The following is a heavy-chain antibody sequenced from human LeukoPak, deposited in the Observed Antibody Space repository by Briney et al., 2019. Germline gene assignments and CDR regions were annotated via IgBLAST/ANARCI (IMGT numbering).Heavy chain of an antibody. V-gene: IGHV3-53*01. CDR1: GFILSDSE. CDR3: RKWHGTSDV. D-gene: IGHD5-12*01. Sequence: GGSLRLSCAGSGFILSDSEMSWVRQAPGKGLEWVSVSFSAGPIYYADSVKGRFTISRDNSSNMFYLQMNSLRVEDTAVYYCRKWHGTSDVWGQGTTVTVSS. CDR2: SFSAGPI. J-gene: IGHJ3*01.